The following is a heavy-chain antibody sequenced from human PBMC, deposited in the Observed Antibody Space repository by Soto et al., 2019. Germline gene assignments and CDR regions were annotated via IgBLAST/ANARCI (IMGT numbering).Heavy chain of an antibody. V-gene: IGHV3-21*01. J-gene: IGHJ4*02. CDR3: ARVAY. CDR2: ISSASSET. Sequence: GGSLRLSCEASGFTFSRVSRNWVRQVPGKGLEWVASISSASSETWYADSVKGRFIISRDNAQNSLFLQMNTLRPEDSAIYYCARVAYWGPGTQVTVSS. CDR1: GFTFSRVS.